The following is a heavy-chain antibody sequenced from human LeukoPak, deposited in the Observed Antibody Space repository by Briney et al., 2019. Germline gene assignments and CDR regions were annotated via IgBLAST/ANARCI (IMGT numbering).Heavy chain of an antibody. J-gene: IGHJ2*01. Sequence: SQTLSLTCTVSGGSISSGSYYWSWIRQPAGKGLEWIGRIYTSGSTNYNPSLNSRVTISVDTSKNQFSLKLSSVTAADTAVYYCARDSPYGEWYFDLWGRGTLVTVSS. CDR1: GGSISSGSYY. V-gene: IGHV4-61*02. D-gene: IGHD4-17*01. CDR3: ARDSPYGEWYFDL. CDR2: IYTSGST.